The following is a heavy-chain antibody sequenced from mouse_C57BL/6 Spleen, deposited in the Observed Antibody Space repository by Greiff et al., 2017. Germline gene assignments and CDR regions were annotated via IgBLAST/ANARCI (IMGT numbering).Heavy chain of an antibody. J-gene: IGHJ3*01. CDR1: GYTFTDYN. V-gene: IGHV1-18*01. CDR2: INPNNGGT. Sequence: VQLQQSGPELVKPGASVKIPCKVSGYTFTDYNMDWVKQSHGKSLEWIGDINPNNGGTIYNQKFKGKATLTVDKSSSTAYMELRSLTSEDTAVYYCARGELFAYWGQGTLVTVSA. CDR3: ARGELFAY.